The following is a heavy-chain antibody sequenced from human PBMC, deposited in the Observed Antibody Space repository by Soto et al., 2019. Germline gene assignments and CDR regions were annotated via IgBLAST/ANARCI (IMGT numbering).Heavy chain of an antibody. V-gene: IGHV4-59*01. Sequence: SETLSLTCTVSGGSISSYYWSWIRQHPGKGLEWIGYIYYSGSTNYNPSLKSRVTISVDTSKNQFSLKLSSVTAADTAVYYCARGHSSSRNWFDPWGQGTLVTVSS. D-gene: IGHD6-13*01. CDR1: GGSISSYY. CDR2: IYYSGST. CDR3: ARGHSSSRNWFDP. J-gene: IGHJ5*02.